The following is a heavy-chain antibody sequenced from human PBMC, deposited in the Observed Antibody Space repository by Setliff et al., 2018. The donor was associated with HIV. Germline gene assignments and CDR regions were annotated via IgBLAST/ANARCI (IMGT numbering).Heavy chain of an antibody. CDR3: VKDGDYSNNLYDAFDI. J-gene: IGHJ3*02. CDR2: INSDGSSI. Sequence: LRLSCAASGFTFNRSWMHWVRQAPGKGLVWVSRINSDGSSISYADSVKGRFTISRDNAKNTLYLQMNSLRPEDTAVYYCVKDGDYSNNLYDAFDIWGQGTMVTVSS. CDR1: GFTFNRSW. D-gene: IGHD3-16*01. V-gene: IGHV3-74*01.